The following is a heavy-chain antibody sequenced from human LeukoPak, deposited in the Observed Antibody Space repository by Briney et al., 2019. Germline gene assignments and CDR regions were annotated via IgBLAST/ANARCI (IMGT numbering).Heavy chain of an antibody. D-gene: IGHD3-22*01. J-gene: IGHJ3*02. CDR1: GFTFSTYW. Sequence: GRSLRLSCAASGFTFSTYWMSWVRQAPGKGLEWVANIKQDRSEKYQVDSVKGRFTISRDNAKNSLYLQMNSLRAEDTAVYYCAREALLLRQEFAFDIWGQGTMVTVSS. CDR3: AREALLLRQEFAFDI. CDR2: IKQDRSEK. V-gene: IGHV3-7*04.